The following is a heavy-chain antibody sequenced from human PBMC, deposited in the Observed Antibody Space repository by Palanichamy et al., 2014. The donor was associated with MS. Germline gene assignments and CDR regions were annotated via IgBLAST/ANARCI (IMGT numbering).Heavy chain of an antibody. D-gene: IGHD1-26*01. CDR2: INSDGSRT. CDR3: ARIRYGEWGYAQDC. V-gene: IGHV3-74*01. Sequence: EVQLVESGGVLVQPGGSLRLSCAASGFTFSNYWMHWVRQVPGKGLVWVSRINSDGSRTNYADSVKGRFTVSRDNAENTLYLQMNSLRAEDTAVYYCARIRYGEWGYAQDCWSQGTLVTVSS. CDR1: GFTFSNYW. J-gene: IGHJ4*02.